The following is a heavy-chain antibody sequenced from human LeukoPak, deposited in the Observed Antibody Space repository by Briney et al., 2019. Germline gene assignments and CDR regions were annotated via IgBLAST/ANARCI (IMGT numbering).Heavy chain of an antibody. CDR2: IRGIRGSNAVT. CDR3: ARDPNGDYVGAFDF. CDR1: GFTFSNYA. V-gene: IGHV3-23*01. D-gene: IGHD4-17*01. Sequence: GGSLRLSRVASGFTFSNYAMTWVRLAPGRGLEWVSSIRGIRGSNAVTGYADSVRGRFANSRDNSENTLYLQMNNLRAEDTAVYYCARDPNGDYVGAFDFRGRGTLVTVSS. J-gene: IGHJ3*01.